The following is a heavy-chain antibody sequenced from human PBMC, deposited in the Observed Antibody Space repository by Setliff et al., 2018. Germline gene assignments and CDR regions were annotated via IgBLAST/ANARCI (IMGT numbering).Heavy chain of an antibody. V-gene: IGHV4-39*01. CDR1: GGSINEANYY. D-gene: IGHD2-8*01. Sequence: PSETLSLTCTVSGGSINEANYYWGWIRQPPGKGLEWIGSIYYDGSTSYNSSLKSRVTISVDTSKNQFSLKMTSVTAADTAVYYCARHGLHCTNGICPPPFDPWGQGTLVTVSS. CDR2: IYYDGST. CDR3: ARHGLHCTNGICPPPFDP. J-gene: IGHJ5*02.